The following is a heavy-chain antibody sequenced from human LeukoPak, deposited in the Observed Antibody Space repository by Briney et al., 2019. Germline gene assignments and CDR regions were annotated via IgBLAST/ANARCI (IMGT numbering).Heavy chain of an antibody. Sequence: SETLSLTCAVYGGSFSGYYWSWIRQPPGKGLEWIGEINHSGSTNYNPSLKSRVTISVDTSKNQFSLKLSSVTAADTAVYYCASRAGLNWFDPWGQGTLVTVSS. CDR2: INHSGST. V-gene: IGHV4-34*01. D-gene: IGHD3-10*01. J-gene: IGHJ5*02. CDR3: ASRAGLNWFDP. CDR1: GGSFSGYY.